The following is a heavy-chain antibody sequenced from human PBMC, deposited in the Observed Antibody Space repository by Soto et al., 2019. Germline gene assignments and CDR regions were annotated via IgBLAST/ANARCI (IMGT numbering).Heavy chain of an antibody. CDR3: ARDPKTSGGQHWAFNYFDS. J-gene: IGHJ4*02. V-gene: IGHV3-30-3*01. CDR1: GFSFSISP. Sequence: LRLSCAASGFSFSISPMHWVRQAPGRGPEWEALISYDGTNKFYADSVKGRFTISRDNSKSTLYLQVDSLRPEDAAVYYCARDPKTSGGQHWAFNYFDSWGQGTLVTVSS. CDR2: ISYDGTNK. D-gene: IGHD7-27*01.